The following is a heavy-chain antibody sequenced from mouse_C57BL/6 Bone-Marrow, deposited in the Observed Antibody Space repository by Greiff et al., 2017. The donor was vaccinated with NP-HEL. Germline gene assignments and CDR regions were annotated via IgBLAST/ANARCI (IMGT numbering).Heavy chain of an antibody. V-gene: IGHV2-9-1*01. Sequence: VMLVESGPGLVAPSQSLSITCTVSGFSLTSYAISWVRQPPGKGLEWLGVIWTGGGTNYYSDLKSRLSISNANSNIQVFLKMNSMQTYDTARYYCARGDYGSSCFAYWGQGTLVTVSA. CDR3: ARGDYGSSCFAY. CDR1: GFSLTSYA. CDR2: IWTGGGT. J-gene: IGHJ3*01. D-gene: IGHD1-1*01.